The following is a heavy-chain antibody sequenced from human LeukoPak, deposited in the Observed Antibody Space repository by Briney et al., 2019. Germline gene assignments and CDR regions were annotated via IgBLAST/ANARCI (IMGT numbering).Heavy chain of an antibody. V-gene: IGHV3-9*01. D-gene: IGHD3-22*01. J-gene: IGHJ5*02. CDR2: ISWNSGSI. CDR1: GFTFDDYA. CDR3: AKGAYYDSSGTNWFDP. Sequence: PGGSLTLSCAASGFTFDDYAVHWVRQAPGKGLEWVSGISWNSGSIGYADSVKGRFTISRDNAKNSLYLQMNSLRAEDTALYYCAKGAYYDSSGTNWFDPWGQGTLVTVSS.